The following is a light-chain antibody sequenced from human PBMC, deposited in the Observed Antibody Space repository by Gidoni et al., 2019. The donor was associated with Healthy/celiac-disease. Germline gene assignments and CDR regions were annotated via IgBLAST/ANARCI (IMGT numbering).Light chain of an antibody. CDR3: QSADSSGTYPVV. CDR1: ALPKQY. CDR2: KDS. Sequence: SYELTPPPSVSVSPRQTARITCPGDALPKQYAYWYQQKPGQAPVLVRYKDSERPSGIPERFSGSSSGTTVTLTISGVQAEDEADYYCQSADSSGTYPVVFGGGTKLTVL. V-gene: IGLV3-25*03. J-gene: IGLJ2*01.